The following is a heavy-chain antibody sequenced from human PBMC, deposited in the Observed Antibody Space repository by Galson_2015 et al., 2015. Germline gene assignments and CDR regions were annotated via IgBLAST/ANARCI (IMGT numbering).Heavy chain of an antibody. Sequence: SLRLSCAASGFTFNDYYMTWIRQTPGKGLEWVSYISSSGTTIFYVDSVKGRFTISRDNAKNSLYLQMNSLRAEDTAVYYCARVANYYGSGNYYPIYYFDYWGRGTLVTVSS. J-gene: IGHJ4*02. V-gene: IGHV3-11*01. D-gene: IGHD3-10*01. CDR2: ISSSGTTI. CDR3: ARVANYYGSGNYYPIYYFDY. CDR1: GFTFNDYY.